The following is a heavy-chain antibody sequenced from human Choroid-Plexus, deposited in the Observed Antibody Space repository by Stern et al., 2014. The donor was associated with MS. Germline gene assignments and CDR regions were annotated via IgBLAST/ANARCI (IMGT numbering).Heavy chain of an antibody. D-gene: IGHD6-19*01. CDR2: IYTSGST. V-gene: IGHV4-61*02. Sequence: VQLEESGPGLVRPSQTLSLTCTVSGASINSGSYYWSWVRQPAGKGLEWIGRIYTSGSTAYSPSLISRVTISVDTSKNQFSLHLSSVTAADTAVYYCARLPGAVGSFYFDSWGQGSLVTVSS. CDR1: GASINSGSYY. CDR3: ARLPGAVGSFYFDS. J-gene: IGHJ4*01.